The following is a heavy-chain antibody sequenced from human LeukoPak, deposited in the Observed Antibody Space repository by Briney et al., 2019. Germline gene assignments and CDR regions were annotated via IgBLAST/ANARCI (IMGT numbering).Heavy chain of an antibody. CDR1: GFTFSSYS. D-gene: IGHD2-2*01. J-gene: IGHJ4*02. Sequence: PGGSLRLSCTASGFTFSSYSMHWVRQAPGNGLVWVSRISSDGSRTNYADSVKGRFTISRDNAKNTLYLQMNSLRAEDTAVYFCARVRHCSTTRCYRGGDYWGQGALVTVSS. V-gene: IGHV3-74*01. CDR3: ARVRHCSTTRCYRGGDY. CDR2: ISSDGSRT.